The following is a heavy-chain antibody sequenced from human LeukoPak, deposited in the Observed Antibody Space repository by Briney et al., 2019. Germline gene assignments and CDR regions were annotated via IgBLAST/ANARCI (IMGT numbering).Heavy chain of an antibody. Sequence: ASVKVSCKASGYSFTSHGISWVRQAPGQGLEWMGWINPNSGGTNYAQKFQGRVTMTRDTSISTAYMELSRLRSDDTAVYYCARDLGRCSSTSCYYYYMDVWGKGTTVTISS. V-gene: IGHV1-2*02. CDR1: GYSFTSHG. CDR2: INPNSGGT. CDR3: ARDLGRCSSTSCYYYYMDV. J-gene: IGHJ6*03. D-gene: IGHD2-2*01.